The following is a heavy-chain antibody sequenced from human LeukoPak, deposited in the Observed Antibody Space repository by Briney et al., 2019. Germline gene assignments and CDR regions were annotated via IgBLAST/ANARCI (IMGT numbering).Heavy chain of an antibody. Sequence: SETLSPTCAVYGGSFSGYYWSWIRQPPGKGLEWIGEINHSGSTHYNPSLKSRVTISVDTSKNQFSLKLSSVTAADTAVYYCAKASYGDYVAYFDYWGQGTLVTVSS. D-gene: IGHD4-17*01. V-gene: IGHV4-34*01. CDR1: GGSFSGYY. CDR2: INHSGST. CDR3: AKASYGDYVAYFDY. J-gene: IGHJ4*02.